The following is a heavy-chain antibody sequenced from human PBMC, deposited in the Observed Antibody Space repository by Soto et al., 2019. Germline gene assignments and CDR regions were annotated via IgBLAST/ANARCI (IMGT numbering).Heavy chain of an antibody. Sequence: SETLSFTCTVSGGSMSYGNYSWVFISQAPGKGLEWIGSIYYSGSTYYNPSLKSRVTVSVDTSKNQFSLKLSSVTAADTAVYYCAGVDYYCYGMDVWGQGTTVTVSS. CDR1: GGSMSYGNYS. CDR3: AGVDYYCYGMDV. CDR2: IYYSGST. V-gene: IGHV4-39*01. J-gene: IGHJ6*02.